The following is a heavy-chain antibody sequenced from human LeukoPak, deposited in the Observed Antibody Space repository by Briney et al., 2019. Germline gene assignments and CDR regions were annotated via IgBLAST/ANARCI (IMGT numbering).Heavy chain of an antibody. Sequence: PSETLSLTCTVSGASINTHYWSWIRQLPGKGLEWIGYIYYSGTTSYNPSLKTRVTISIDTSKNQFSLKLSSETAADTAVYYCARVLRPMASQYYFDYWGQGTLVTVSS. D-gene: IGHD3-10*01. CDR1: GASINTHY. CDR2: IYYSGTT. V-gene: IGHV4-59*11. J-gene: IGHJ4*02. CDR3: ARVLRPMASQYYFDY.